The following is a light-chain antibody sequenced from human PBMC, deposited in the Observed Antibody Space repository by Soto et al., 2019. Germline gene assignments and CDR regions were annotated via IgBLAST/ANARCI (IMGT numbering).Light chain of an antibody. Sequence: DIQMTQSPSTLSASVVDRVTITCRASQSISSWLAWYQQKPGKAPKLLIYDASNLESGVPSRFSGSGSGTEFTLTISSLQPDDFATYYCRQDYNYPRTFGQGTKVDIK. V-gene: IGKV1-5*01. J-gene: IGKJ1*01. CDR2: DAS. CDR1: QSISSW. CDR3: RQDYNYPRT.